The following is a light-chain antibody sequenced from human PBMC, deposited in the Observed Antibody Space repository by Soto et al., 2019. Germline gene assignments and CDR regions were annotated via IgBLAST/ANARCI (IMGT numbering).Light chain of an antibody. CDR3: SSYTSSSTYV. CDR2: DVR. J-gene: IGLJ1*01. V-gene: IGLV2-14*03. Sequence: QSVLPQPASLSGSPGQSITISCTGTSSDVGYYNYVSWYQQHPGKAPKLMIYDVRNRPSGVSNRFSGSKSGNTASLTISGLQAEDEADYYCSSYTSSSTYVFGTGTKVTVL. CDR1: SSDVGYYNY.